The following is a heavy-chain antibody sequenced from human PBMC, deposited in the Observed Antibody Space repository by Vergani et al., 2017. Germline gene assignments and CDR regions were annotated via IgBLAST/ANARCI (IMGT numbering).Heavy chain of an antibody. V-gene: IGHV1-69*01. CDR2: IIPIFGTA. Sequence: QVQLVQSGAEVKKPGSSVKVSCKASGGTFSSYAISWVRQAPGRGLEWMGGIIPIFGTANYAQKFQGRVTITADESTSTAYMELSSLRSEDTAVYYCARGYCSSTSCYTGVAFDIWGQGTMVTVSS. J-gene: IGHJ3*02. CDR3: ARGYCSSTSCYTGVAFDI. CDR1: GGTFSSYA. D-gene: IGHD2-2*02.